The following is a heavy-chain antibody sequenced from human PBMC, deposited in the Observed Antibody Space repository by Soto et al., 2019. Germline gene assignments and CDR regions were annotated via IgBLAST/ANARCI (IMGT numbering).Heavy chain of an antibody. CDR2: IYWDDDR. CDR3: AHRIPYYFDTSGFYADAFDI. J-gene: IGHJ3*02. D-gene: IGHD3-22*01. V-gene: IGHV2-5*02. Sequence: QITLKESGPALVKPTQTLTLTCSFSGFSLKTGGEGVGWIRQPPGKALEWLVIIYWDDDRRYSPSLQSRITITKDTSKNRVVIKMTNMDPVDTATYYCAHRIPYYFDTSGFYADAFDIWGQGARVTVSS. CDR1: GFSLKTGGEG.